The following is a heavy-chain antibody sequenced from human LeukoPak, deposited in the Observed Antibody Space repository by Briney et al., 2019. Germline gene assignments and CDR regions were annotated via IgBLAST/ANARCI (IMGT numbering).Heavy chain of an antibody. D-gene: IGHD3-10*01. CDR3: ARLYGSGSYYYYYYGMDV. V-gene: IGHV4-59*01. CDR1: GGSISSYY. Sequence: SETLSLTCTVSGGSISSYYWSWIRQPPGKGLEWIGYIYYSGSTNYNPSLKRRVTISVDTSKNQFSLKLSSVTAADTAVYYCARLYGSGSYYYYYYGMDVWGQGTTVTVSS. J-gene: IGHJ6*02. CDR2: IYYSGST.